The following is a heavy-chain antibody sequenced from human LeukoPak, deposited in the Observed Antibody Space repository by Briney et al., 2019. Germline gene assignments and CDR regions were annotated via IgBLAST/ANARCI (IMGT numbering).Heavy chain of an antibody. V-gene: IGHV3-7*01. D-gene: IGHD3-3*01. CDR1: GYTFSSYW. CDR2: IKQDGSEK. J-gene: IGHJ4*02. Sequence: GGSLRLSCAASGYTFSSYWMSWVRQAPGKGLEGVANIKQDGSEKYYVDTVKGGFTISRDNAKSSLYLQMNRLRAEDTAVYYCARAGTSRFLEWLLLRYWGQGTLVTVSS. CDR3: ARAGTSRFLEWLLLRY.